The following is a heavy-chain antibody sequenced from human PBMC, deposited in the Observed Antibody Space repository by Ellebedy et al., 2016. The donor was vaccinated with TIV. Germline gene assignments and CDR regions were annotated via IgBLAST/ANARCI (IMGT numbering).Heavy chain of an antibody. CDR2: IYFGGSTS. V-gene: IGHV4-30-4*01. J-gene: IGHJ3*01. CDR3: ARERWDTSSFGFDV. CDR1: GETLSSGDYY. D-gene: IGHD5-24*01. Sequence: MPSETLSLTCTVSGETLSSGDYYRTWIRQTPGMGLEWIGCIYFGGSTSYYNPSLKSRVNISLIPSENQFSLTLASVTAADTAVYYCARERWDTSSFGFDVWGQGTMVTVSS.